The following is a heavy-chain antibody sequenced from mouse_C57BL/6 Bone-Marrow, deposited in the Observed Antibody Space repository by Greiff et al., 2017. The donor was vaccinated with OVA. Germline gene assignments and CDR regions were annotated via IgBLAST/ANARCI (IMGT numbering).Heavy chain of an antibody. CDR2: INPSSGYT. J-gene: IGHJ2*01. CDR3: ARSEFDY. Sequence: QVQLKESGAELAKPGASVKLSCKASGYNFTSYWMHWVKQRPGQGLEWIGYINPSSGYTKYNQKFKDKATLTADKSANTAYMQLSSLKYEDSAVYYWARSEFDYWGQGTTLPVSS. V-gene: IGHV1-7*01. CDR1: GYNFTSYW.